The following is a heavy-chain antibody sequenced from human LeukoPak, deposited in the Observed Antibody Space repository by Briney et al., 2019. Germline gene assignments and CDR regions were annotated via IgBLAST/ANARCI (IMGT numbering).Heavy chain of an antibody. D-gene: IGHD4-23*01. V-gene: IGHV4-38-2*02. J-gene: IGHJ4*02. Sequence: KPSETLSLTCTVSGYSISSGYYWGWIRQPPGKGLEWIGSIYHSGSTYYNPSLKSRVTISVDTSKNQFSLKLSSVTAADTAVYYCGGSTTVVTPYDYWGQGTLVTVSS. CDR2: IYHSGST. CDR3: GGSTTVVTPYDY. CDR1: GYSISSGYY.